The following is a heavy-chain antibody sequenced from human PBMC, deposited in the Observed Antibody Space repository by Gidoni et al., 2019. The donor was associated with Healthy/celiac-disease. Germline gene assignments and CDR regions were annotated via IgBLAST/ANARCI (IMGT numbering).Heavy chain of an antibody. J-gene: IGHJ4*02. V-gene: IGHV3-21*01. D-gene: IGHD3-3*01. Sequence: VQLVASGGCLVKPVGSLRLSCSASRFPFSSYSMNWVRQAPGKGLEWVSSISSSSSYIYYADPVKGRFTIARDNAKNSLYLQMNSLRAEDTAVYYCATSAWSGYYYFDYWGQGTLVTVSS. CDR1: RFPFSSYS. CDR2: ISSSSSYI. CDR3: ATSAWSGYYYFDY.